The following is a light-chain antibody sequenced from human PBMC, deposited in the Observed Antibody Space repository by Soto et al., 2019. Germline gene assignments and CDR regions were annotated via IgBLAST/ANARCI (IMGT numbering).Light chain of an antibody. Sequence: QSALTQPRSVSGSPGQSVTISCTGTTIDVAVYRYVSWYQQHPGKAPKLMIYDVTTRPSGIPDRFSGSKSGNTASLTISGLQADDEGDYYCFSYAGSYTFVFGTGTKVTVL. V-gene: IGLV2-11*01. J-gene: IGLJ1*01. CDR3: FSYAGSYTFV. CDR1: TIDVAVYRY. CDR2: DVT.